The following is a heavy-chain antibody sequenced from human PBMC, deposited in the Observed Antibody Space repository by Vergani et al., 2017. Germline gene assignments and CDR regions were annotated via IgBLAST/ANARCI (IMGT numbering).Heavy chain of an antibody. D-gene: IGHD3-9*01. CDR2: INPSGGHT. V-gene: IGHV1-46*03. CDR1: GYTFSNYY. Sequence: QVQVVQSGAEVKKSGASVKVSCKTSGYTFSNYYMHWVRQAPGQGLEWMGIINPSGGHTNYAQKFQGRVTMTRDTSTSTVYMELSSLRSEDTAIYYCARGDYGSLTGYRYWDQGSLVTVSA. J-gene: IGHJ4*02. CDR3: ARGDYGSLTGYRY.